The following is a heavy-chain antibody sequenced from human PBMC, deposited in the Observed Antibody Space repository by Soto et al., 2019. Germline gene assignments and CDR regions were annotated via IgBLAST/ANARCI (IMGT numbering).Heavy chain of an antibody. J-gene: IGHJ4*02. CDR2: IRGSGADT. V-gene: IGHV3-23*01. CDR3: TRDPNGDYIGAFDS. CDR1: GFTVSSNY. Sequence: PGGSLRLSCAASGFTVSSNYMSWVRQAPGKGLEYVSSIRGSGADTFYADSVKGRFTISRDNSKNTLYLQLNSLRAEDTAIYFCTRDPNGDYIGAFDSWGQGSLVTVSS. D-gene: IGHD4-17*01.